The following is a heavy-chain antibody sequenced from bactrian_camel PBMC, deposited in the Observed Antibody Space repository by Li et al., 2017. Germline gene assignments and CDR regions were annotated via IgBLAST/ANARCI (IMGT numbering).Heavy chain of an antibody. CDR1: GDTDGIRY. CDR3: VRGYWQTGRIPSWAI. Sequence: HVQLVESGGGSVQAGGSLRLSCASSGDTDGIRYMAWFRQVPGKEREGFASRSVRGGDTTYYADSLKGRFTISRDNAKNTVYLRMNSLRSEDTALYYCVRGYWQTGRIPSWAIRGQGTQVTVS. CDR2: VRGGDTT. D-gene: IGHD2*01. J-gene: IGHJ4*01. V-gene: IGHV3S55*01.